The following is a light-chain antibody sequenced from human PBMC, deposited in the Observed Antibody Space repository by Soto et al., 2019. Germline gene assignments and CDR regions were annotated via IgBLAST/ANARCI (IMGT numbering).Light chain of an antibody. V-gene: IGLV2-11*01. Sequence: QSVLTQPRSVSGSPGQSVTISCTGTSSDVGGYNFVSWYQQHPGKAPKLIIHNVSQRPSGVPHRFSGSKSGNTASLTISGLQAEDEADYHCFSYAGRLRLTFGGGTQLTVL. CDR1: SSDVGGYNF. CDR2: NVS. J-gene: IGLJ2*01. CDR3: FSYAGRLRLT.